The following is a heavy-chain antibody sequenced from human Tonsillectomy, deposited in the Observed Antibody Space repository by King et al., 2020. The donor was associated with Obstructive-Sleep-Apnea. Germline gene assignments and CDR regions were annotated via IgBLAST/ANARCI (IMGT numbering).Heavy chain of an antibody. D-gene: IGHD3-10*01. Sequence: VQLVESGGGLVQPGGSLRLSCAASGFTVNSNYMSWVRQAPGKGLEWVSVIYSGGSTYYTDSVKGRFTISRDNSKNTLYLQMNSLRAEETAVYYCARVGGFGELDAFDIWGQGTMVTVSS. J-gene: IGHJ3*02. CDR2: IYSGGST. V-gene: IGHV3-66*01. CDR3: ARVGGFGELDAFDI. CDR1: GFTVNSNY.